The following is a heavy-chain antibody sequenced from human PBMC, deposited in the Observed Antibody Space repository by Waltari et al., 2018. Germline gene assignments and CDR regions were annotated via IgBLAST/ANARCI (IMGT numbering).Heavy chain of an antibody. Sequence: QVQLVQSGAEVKKPGASVKVSCKASGYTFTGYYMHWVRKAPGQGLEWMGWINPNSGGTNYAQKFQGRVTMTRDTSISTAYMELSRLRSDDTAVYYCASFPGEYSSSWYGAMKYFQHWGQGTLVTVSS. D-gene: IGHD6-13*01. CDR2: INPNSGGT. CDR3: ASFPGEYSSSWYGAMKYFQH. V-gene: IGHV1-2*02. J-gene: IGHJ1*01. CDR1: GYTFTGYY.